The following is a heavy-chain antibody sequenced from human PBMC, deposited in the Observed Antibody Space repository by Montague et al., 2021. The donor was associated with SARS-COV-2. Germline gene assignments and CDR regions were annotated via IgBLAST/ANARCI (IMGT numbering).Heavy chain of an antibody. CDR3: ARVRYYGSGTSLGMDV. V-gene: IGHV4-39*07. Sequence: SETLSLTCTVSGGSISSSSYYWGWIRQPPGKGLEWLGSIYYSGSTNYNPSLQSRVTISVDTSKNQFSLKLSSVTAADTAVYYCARVRYYGSGTSLGMDVWGQGTTVTVSS. J-gene: IGHJ6*02. CDR1: GGSISSSSYY. CDR2: IYYSGST. D-gene: IGHD3-10*01.